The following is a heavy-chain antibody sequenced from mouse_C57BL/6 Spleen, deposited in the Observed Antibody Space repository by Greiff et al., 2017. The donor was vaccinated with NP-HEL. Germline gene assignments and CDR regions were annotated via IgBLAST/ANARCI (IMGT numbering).Heavy chain of an antibody. J-gene: IGHJ3*01. CDR3: ARGAYGSRSWFAY. V-gene: IGHV1-69*01. CDR1: GYTFTSYW. Sequence: QVQLQQPGAELVMPGASVKLSCKASGYTFTSYWMHWVKQRPGQGLEWIGEIDPSDSYTKYNQKFKGKSTLTVDKSSSTAYMQLSSLTSDDSAVYYCARGAYGSRSWFAYWGQGTLVTVSA. CDR2: IDPSDSYT. D-gene: IGHD1-1*01.